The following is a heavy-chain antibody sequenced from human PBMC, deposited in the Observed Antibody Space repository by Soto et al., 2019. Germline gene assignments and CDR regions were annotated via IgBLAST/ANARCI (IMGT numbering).Heavy chain of an antibody. J-gene: IGHJ6*02. CDR2: INAGNGNT. CDR3: ARGQPSGSYSDYYYYGMDV. D-gene: IGHD1-26*01. CDR1: GYTFTSYA. Sequence: QVQLVQSGAEVKKPGASVKVSCKASGYTFTSYAMHWVRQAPGQRLEWMGWINAGNGNTNYSQKFQDRAAITSDTSASTAYMELSSLRYEDTAVYYCARGQPSGSYSDYYYYGMDVWGQGTTVTVSS. V-gene: IGHV1-3*01.